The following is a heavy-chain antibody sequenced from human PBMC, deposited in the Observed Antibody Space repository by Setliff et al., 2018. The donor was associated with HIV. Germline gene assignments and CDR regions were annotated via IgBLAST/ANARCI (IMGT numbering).Heavy chain of an antibody. CDR3: AKRRVSNCGPGDY. Sequence: LRLSCAASGFTLSTYAMSWVRQAPGKGLEWVSGISHNGSETHYTDSLKGRFTISRDNSKNTLFLQMSSLRADDTAVYYCAKRRVSNCGPGDYWGKGTLVTVSS. CDR2: ISHNGSET. J-gene: IGHJ4*02. CDR1: GFTLSTYA. V-gene: IGHV3-23*01. D-gene: IGHD2-21*01.